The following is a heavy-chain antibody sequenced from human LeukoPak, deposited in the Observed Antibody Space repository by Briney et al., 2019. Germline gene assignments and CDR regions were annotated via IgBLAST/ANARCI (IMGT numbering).Heavy chain of an antibody. CDR3: AREEEYYYYMDV. CDR1: GYTFTSYS. Sequence: ASVKVSCKASGYTFTSYSISWVRQAPGQGLEWMGWISAYNGNTNYAQKLQGRVTMTTDTSTSTAYMELRSLRSDDTAVYYCAREEEYYYYMDVWGKGTTVTVSS. J-gene: IGHJ6*03. CDR2: ISAYNGNT. V-gene: IGHV1-18*01.